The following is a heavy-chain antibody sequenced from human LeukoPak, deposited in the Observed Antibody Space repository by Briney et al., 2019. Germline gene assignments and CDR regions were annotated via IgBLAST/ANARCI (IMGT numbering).Heavy chain of an antibody. V-gene: IGHV1-2*02. CDR2: INPNSGGT. Sequence: ASVKVSCTASGYTFTGDYMHWVRQAPGQGLEWMGCINPNSGGTNYAQKFQGRVTMTRDTSISTAYMELSRLRSDDTAVYYCASELKGYCSGGSCYDYWGQGTLVTVSS. CDR3: ASELKGYCSGGSCYDY. CDR1: GYTFTGDY. D-gene: IGHD2-15*01. J-gene: IGHJ4*02.